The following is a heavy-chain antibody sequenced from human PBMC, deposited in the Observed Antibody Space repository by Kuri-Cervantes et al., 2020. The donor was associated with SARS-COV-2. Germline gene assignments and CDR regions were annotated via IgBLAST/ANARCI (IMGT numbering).Heavy chain of an antibody. V-gene: IGHV3-30-3*01. D-gene: IGHD2-2*01. J-gene: IGHJ4*02. CDR1: GFTFSSYA. Sequence: GESLKISCAASGFTFSSYAMHWVRQAPGKGLEWVAVISYDGSNKYYADSVKGRFTISRDNSKNTLFLQMTSLRAEDTAVYYCAREGGGYCSSSSCFSLDHWGQGALVTVSS. CDR2: ISYDGSNK. CDR3: AREGGGYCSSSSCFSLDH.